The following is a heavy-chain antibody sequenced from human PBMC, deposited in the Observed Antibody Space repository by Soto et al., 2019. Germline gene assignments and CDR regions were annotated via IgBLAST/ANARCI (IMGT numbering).Heavy chain of an antibody. V-gene: IGHV4-59*01. D-gene: IGHD3-10*01. CDR1: GGSISHYY. Sequence: QVQLQESGPGLVKPSETLSLTCTVSGGSISHYYWSWIRQPPGKGLERIGYVYYTGSTNYNPSLMSRVTISLDTSKNQFSLKLSSVTAADTAVYYCATGQIYYGSHYWGQGTLVTVSS. J-gene: IGHJ4*02. CDR2: VYYTGST. CDR3: ATGQIYYGSHY.